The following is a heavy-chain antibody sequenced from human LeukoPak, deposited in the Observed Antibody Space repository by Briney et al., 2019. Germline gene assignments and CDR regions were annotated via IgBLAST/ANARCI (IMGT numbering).Heavy chain of an antibody. CDR1: GGSISSYY. J-gene: IGHJ4*02. CDR3: ARGAQLGPYSFDY. CDR2: IYTGGGT. V-gene: IGHV4-4*07. Sequence: WETLSLTCTVSGGSISSYYWSWIRQPAGKGPEWIGRIYTGGGTNYNPSLKSRVTMSVDTSKNQFSLKLSSVTAADTAVYYCARGAQLGPYSFDYWGQGTLVTVSS. D-gene: IGHD6-13*01.